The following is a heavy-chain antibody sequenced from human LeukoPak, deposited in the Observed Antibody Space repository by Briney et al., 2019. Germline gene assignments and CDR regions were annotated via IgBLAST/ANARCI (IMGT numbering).Heavy chain of an antibody. J-gene: IGHJ4*02. CDR2: ISYDGSNK. Sequence: GGSLRLSCAASGFTFSSYAMHWVRQAPGKGLEWVAVISYDGSNKYYADSVKGRFTISRDNSKNTLYLQMNSLRAEDTAVYYCARGDVVVVAAALSYFDYWGQGTLVTVSS. CDR3: ARGDVVVVAAALSYFDY. CDR1: GFTFSSYA. V-gene: IGHV3-30-3*01. D-gene: IGHD2-15*01.